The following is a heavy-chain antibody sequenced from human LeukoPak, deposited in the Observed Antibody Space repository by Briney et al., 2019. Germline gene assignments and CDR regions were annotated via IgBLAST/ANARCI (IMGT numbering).Heavy chain of an antibody. V-gene: IGHV3-21*01. J-gene: IGHJ4*02. CDR3: AVEIPYYYDSSGYYPDY. Sequence: GGSLRLSCAASGFRFNTYWMSWVRQAPGKGLEWVSSISSSSSYIYYADSVKGRFTISRDNAKNSLYLQMNSLRAEDTAVYYCAVEIPYYYDSSGYYPDYWGQGTLVTVSS. CDR1: GFRFNTYW. CDR2: ISSSSSYI. D-gene: IGHD3-22*01.